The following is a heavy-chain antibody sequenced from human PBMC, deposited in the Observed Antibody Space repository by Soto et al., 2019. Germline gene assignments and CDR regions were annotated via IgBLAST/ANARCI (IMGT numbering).Heavy chain of an antibody. V-gene: IGHV1-69*13. CDR1: GGSFRTYA. Sequence: SVKVSCKASGGSFRTYAINWVRQAPGQGLEWMGGIIPMLAAPTYAQKFQGRLTITADESTTTVYMELSSLTSEDTAVYYCARVGPPSPSVIWFFDLWGRGTLVTVSA. J-gene: IGHJ2*01. D-gene: IGHD2-21*01. CDR3: ARVGPPSPSVIWFFDL. CDR2: IIPMLAAP.